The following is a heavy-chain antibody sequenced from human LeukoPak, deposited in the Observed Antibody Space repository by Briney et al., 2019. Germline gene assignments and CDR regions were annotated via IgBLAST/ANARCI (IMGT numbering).Heavy chain of an antibody. V-gene: IGHV3-30-3*01. J-gene: IGHJ4*02. CDR2: ISYDGSSK. D-gene: IGHD6-13*01. CDR3: ARSVQQLAYYFDY. CDR1: GFTFSSYA. Sequence: PGRSLRLSCAASGFTFSSYAMHWVSQAPGKGLEWVAVISYDGSSKYYADSVKGRFTISRDNSKNTLYLQMNSLRAEDTAAYYCARSVQQLAYYFDYWGQGTLVTVSS.